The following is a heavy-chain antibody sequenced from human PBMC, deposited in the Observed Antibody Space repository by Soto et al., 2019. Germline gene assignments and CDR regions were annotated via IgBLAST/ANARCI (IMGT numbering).Heavy chain of an antibody. CDR1: GFTFSSFA. V-gene: IGHV3-23*01. CDR3: ARDYSYACDY. CDR2: ISSSGGTT. J-gene: IGHJ4*02. D-gene: IGHD3-16*01. Sequence: EVQLLESGGGLVQPGGSLRLSCAVSGFTFSSFAMSWVRQAPGKGLEWVSVISSSGGTTYYADSVKGRFTISRDNSKNTLYLQMNSLRDEDTAVYYCARDYSYACDYWGQGTLGTVSS.